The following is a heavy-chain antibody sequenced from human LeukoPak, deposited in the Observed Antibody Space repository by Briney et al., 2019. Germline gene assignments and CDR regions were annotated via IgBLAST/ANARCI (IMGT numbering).Heavy chain of an antibody. J-gene: IGHJ3*01. CDR1: GFTFSSYG. Sequence: PGRSLRLSCAASGFTFSSYGMHWVRQAPGKGLEWLTVITYDGNDIFYVDSVRGRFTISRDNSKNTLYLQMDSLSAEDTAVYYCARDRGTITMTEDVWGQGTIVTVSS. V-gene: IGHV3-30*03. CDR3: ARDRGTITMTEDV. CDR2: ITYDGNDI. D-gene: IGHD2-21*02.